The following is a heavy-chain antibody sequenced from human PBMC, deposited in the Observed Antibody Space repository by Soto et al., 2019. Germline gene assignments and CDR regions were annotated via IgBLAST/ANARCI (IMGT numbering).Heavy chain of an antibody. CDR3: ATDRGKYIDFFDY. D-gene: IGHD1-26*01. Sequence: ETLSLTCAISGDSVSSDSVAWNWIRQSTSRGLEWLGRTYCRTKWFNDYAVSVMSRITITPDTSRNQFSLQLTSVTPEDTAVYYCATDRGKYIDFFDYWGQGILVTVSS. J-gene: IGHJ4*02. CDR2: TYCRTKWFN. V-gene: IGHV6-1*01. CDR1: GDSVSSDSVA.